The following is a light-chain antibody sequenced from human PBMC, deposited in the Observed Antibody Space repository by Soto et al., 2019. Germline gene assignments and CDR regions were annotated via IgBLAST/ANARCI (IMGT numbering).Light chain of an antibody. CDR2: AAS. CDR3: QRET. V-gene: IGKV1-27*01. Sequence: DIQMTQSPSSLSASVGDRVTITCRASQGISNYLAWYQRKPGKVPKLLIYAASTLQSGVPSRFSGSGSGTDFTLTISSLQPEDVATYYCQRETFGQGTKVEIK. J-gene: IGKJ1*01. CDR1: QGISNY.